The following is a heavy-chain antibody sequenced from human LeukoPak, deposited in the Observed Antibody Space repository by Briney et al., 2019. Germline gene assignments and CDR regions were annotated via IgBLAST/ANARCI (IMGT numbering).Heavy chain of an antibody. Sequence: GGSLRLSCAASGFTFSNYYVSWIRQDPGKGLEWVSYIDGGGTTVYYADSVRGRFTISRDNAKSSVFLQMNSLRAEDTAVYYCARGHYGLDVWGQGTTVTIS. CDR2: IDGGGTTV. CDR3: ARGHYGLDV. CDR1: GFTFSNYY. J-gene: IGHJ6*02. V-gene: IGHV3-11*01.